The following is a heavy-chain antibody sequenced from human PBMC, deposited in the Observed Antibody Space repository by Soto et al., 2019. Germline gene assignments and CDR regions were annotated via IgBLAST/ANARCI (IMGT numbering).Heavy chain of an antibody. CDR2: IKSKTDGGTT. D-gene: IGHD3-16*02. Sequence: EVQLVESGGDLVKPGGSLRLSCAASGSTFSNAWMTWVRQAPGKGLEWVGHIKSKTDGGTTHYAALVEGRFTISRDDSKNTLYLHMNSLKTEDTAVYYCSTYDYIWGTDRYRWAYWGQGTLVTVSS. V-gene: IGHV3-15*01. CDR3: STYDYIWGTDRYRWAY. CDR1: GSTFSNAW. J-gene: IGHJ4*02.